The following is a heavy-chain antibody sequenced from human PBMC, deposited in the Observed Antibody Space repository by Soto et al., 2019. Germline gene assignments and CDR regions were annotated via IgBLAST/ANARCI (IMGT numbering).Heavy chain of an antibody. Sequence: SVKVSCKASGGTFSSYAISWVRQAPGQGLEWMGGIIPIFGTANYAQKFQGRVTITADESTSTAYMELSSLRSEDTAVYYCATRQGRGYSYADAFDIWGQGTMVTVSS. V-gene: IGHV1-69*13. CDR2: IIPIFGTA. J-gene: IGHJ3*02. D-gene: IGHD5-18*01. CDR3: ATRQGRGYSYADAFDI. CDR1: GGTFSSYA.